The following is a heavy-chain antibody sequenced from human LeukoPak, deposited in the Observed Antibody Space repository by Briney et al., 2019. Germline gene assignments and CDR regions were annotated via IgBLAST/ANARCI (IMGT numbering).Heavy chain of an antibody. V-gene: IGHV3-23*01. CDR1: GFTFDAYA. CDR3: AKGSGSYYFDY. CDR2: IRGGGAVA. Sequence: VGSLRLSCAASGFTFDAYAMHWVRQAPGKGLEWVSVIRGGGAVAFYADSVKGRFAISRDNSRNTLYLHLNSLRADDTAVYYCAKGSGSYYFDYWGQGTLVTVSS. D-gene: IGHD1-26*01. J-gene: IGHJ4*02.